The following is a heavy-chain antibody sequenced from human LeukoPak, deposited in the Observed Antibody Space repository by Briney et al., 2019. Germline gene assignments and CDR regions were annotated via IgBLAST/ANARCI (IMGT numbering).Heavy chain of an antibody. Sequence: SETLSLTCFVSGGSITPYHWSWIRQPAGKGLEWIGQIHTSGSTNYNPSLKSRVAMSIDTSKNQLSLELSSVTAADTSVYYYPGRAQTTGWSFDYWGQGALVTVSS. D-gene: IGHD6-19*01. CDR3: PGRAQTTGWSFDY. J-gene: IGHJ4*02. CDR2: IHTSGST. CDR1: GGSITPYH. V-gene: IGHV4-4*07.